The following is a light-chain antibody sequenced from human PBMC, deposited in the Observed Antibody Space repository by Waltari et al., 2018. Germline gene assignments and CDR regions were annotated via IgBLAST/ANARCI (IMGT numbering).Light chain of an antibody. CDR2: DAS. V-gene: IGKV3-11*01. CDR3: QQRSNWPPS. Sequence: EIALTQSPATLSLSPGERATLSCRANQSVYIYLAWYQHKPGQAPRLLIYDASDRATGIPARFSGSGSGTDFTLTISSLESEDFAVYYCQQRSNWPPSFGGGTKVEIK. J-gene: IGKJ4*01. CDR1: QSVYIY.